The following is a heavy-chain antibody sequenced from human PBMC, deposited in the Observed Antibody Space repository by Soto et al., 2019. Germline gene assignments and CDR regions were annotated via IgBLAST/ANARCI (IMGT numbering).Heavy chain of an antibody. CDR2: ISAYNGNT. CDR3: ARDTAMALPDA. Sequence: QVQLVQSGAEVKKPGASVKVSCKASGYTFTSYAISWVRQAPGQGLEWMGWISAYNGNTKYAQKLQGRVTLTTDTSTSTAYMELRSRRSDDAAGSYWARDTAMALPDAWGQGTLVTVSS. J-gene: IGHJ4*02. V-gene: IGHV1-18*01. CDR1: GYTFTSYA. D-gene: IGHD5-18*01.